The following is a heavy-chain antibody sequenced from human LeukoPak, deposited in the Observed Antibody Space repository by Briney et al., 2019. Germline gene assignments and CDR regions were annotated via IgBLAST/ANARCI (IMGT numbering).Heavy chain of an antibody. J-gene: IGHJ4*02. CDR1: GFTFGSYW. CDR3: VRGTNCDY. V-gene: IGHV3-7*01. CDR2: IKQDESAR. D-gene: IGHD7-27*01. Sequence: PGGSLRLSCAASGFTFGSYWMSWVRQAPGKGLEGVAHIKQDESARYYVESVKGRFIISRDNAKNSLYLQMNTLTAEDTAVYYCVRGTNCDYWGQGTLVIVSS.